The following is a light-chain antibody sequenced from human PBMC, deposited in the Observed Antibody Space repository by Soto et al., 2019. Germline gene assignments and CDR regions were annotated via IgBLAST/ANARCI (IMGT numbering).Light chain of an antibody. CDR2: DAS. CDR1: QSVGTS. CDR3: QQRSNWLFT. J-gene: IGKJ5*01. V-gene: IGKV3-11*01. Sequence: EIVLTQSPATLSLSPGERATLSCRASQSVGTSLAWFQQKRGQAPRLLINDASKRATGIPGRFSGSGSGTDFTLTISSLEPEDFAVYYCQQRSNWLFTFGQGTRLEIK.